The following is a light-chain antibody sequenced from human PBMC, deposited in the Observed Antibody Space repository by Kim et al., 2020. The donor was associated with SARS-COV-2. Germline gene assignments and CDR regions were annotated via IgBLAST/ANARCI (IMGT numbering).Light chain of an antibody. V-gene: IGLV3-1*01. CDR1: KLEDKY. Sequence: SYELTQPPSVSVSPGQTASITCSGDKLEDKYACWYQQKPGQSPVLVIYQDNKRPSGIPERFSGSNSGNTATLTISGTQAMDEADYYCQAWDSSTGVVFGGGTKLTVL. CDR2: QDN. CDR3: QAWDSSTGVV. J-gene: IGLJ2*01.